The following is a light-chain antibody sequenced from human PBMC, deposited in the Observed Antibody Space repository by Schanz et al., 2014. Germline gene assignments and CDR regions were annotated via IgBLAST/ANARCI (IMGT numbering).Light chain of an antibody. CDR1: SSDVGSYNL. V-gene: IGLV2-14*02. CDR2: EDS. Sequence: QSALTQPASVSGSPGQSITISCTGTSSDVGSYNLVSWYQQHPGKAPKLMIYEDSKRPSGVSYRFSGSKSGYTASLTISGLQAEDEADYYCSSYTSSTTLVFGGGTKLTVL. CDR3: SSYTSSTTLV. J-gene: IGLJ3*02.